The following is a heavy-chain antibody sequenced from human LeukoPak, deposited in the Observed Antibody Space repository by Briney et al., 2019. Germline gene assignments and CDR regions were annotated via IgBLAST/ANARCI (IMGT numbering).Heavy chain of an antibody. V-gene: IGHV3-30*18. Sequence: GGSLRRSCAASGFTFSSYGMHWVRQAPGKGLEWVAVISYDGSNKYYAVSVKGRFTISRDNSKNTLYLQMNSLRAEDTAVYYCAKTLGLYSSGWYGDYWGQGTLVTVSS. CDR3: AKTLGLYSSGWYGDY. CDR1: GFTFSSYG. J-gene: IGHJ4*02. D-gene: IGHD6-19*01. CDR2: ISYDGSNK.